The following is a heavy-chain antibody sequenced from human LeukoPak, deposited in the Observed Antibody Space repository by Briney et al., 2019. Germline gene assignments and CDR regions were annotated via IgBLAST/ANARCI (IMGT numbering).Heavy chain of an antibody. Sequence: SETLSLTCAVSGYSISSGYYWGWIRTPPGKGLEWIGSIYHSGSTYYNPSLKSRVTISLDTSKNQFSLKLSSVTAADTAVYYCARALGYCSSTICYTPIDYWGQGTLVTVSS. CDR2: IYHSGST. V-gene: IGHV4-38-2*01. CDR1: GYSISSGYY. J-gene: IGHJ4*02. CDR3: ARALGYCSSTICYTPIDY. D-gene: IGHD2-2*02.